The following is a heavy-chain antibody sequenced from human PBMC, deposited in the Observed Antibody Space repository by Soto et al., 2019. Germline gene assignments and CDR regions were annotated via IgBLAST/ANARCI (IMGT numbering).Heavy chain of an antibody. CDR1: GGSFSGYY. CDR2: INHSGST. Sequence: SETLSLTCAVYGGSFSGYYWSWIRQPPGKGLEWIGEINHSGSTNYNPSLKSRVTISVDTSKNQFSLKLSSVTAADTAVYYCAREEYQLSAPDAFDIWGQGTMVTVSS. CDR3: AREEYQLSAPDAFDI. D-gene: IGHD2-2*01. V-gene: IGHV4-34*01. J-gene: IGHJ3*02.